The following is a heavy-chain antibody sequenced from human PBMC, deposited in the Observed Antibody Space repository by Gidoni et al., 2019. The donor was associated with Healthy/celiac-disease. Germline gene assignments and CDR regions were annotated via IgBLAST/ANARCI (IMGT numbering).Heavy chain of an antibody. V-gene: IGHV4-34*01. D-gene: IGHD2-15*01. CDR3: ARGSEGYSIDY. Sequence: QVLLQQWGAGLLKPSATVSLTCAVYGGSFSGYYWSWIRQPPGKGLEWIGEINHSGSTNYNPSLKSRVTISVDTSKNQFSLKLSSVTAADTAVYYCARGSEGYSIDYWGQGTLVTVSS. CDR2: INHSGST. J-gene: IGHJ4*02. CDR1: GGSFSGYY.